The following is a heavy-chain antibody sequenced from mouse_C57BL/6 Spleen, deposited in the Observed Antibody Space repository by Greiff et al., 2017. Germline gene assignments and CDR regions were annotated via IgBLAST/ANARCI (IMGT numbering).Heavy chain of an antibody. Sequence: EVQLQQSGPELVKPGASVKLSCKASGYTFTDYYMNWVKQSHGKSLEWIGDINPNNGGTSYNQTFKGKATLTVDKSSNTAYMELRSLTSEDSAVYYCAKGAWFAYWGQGTLVTVSA. V-gene: IGHV1-26*01. CDR1: GYTFTDYY. CDR3: AKGAWFAY. J-gene: IGHJ3*01. CDR2: INPNNGGT.